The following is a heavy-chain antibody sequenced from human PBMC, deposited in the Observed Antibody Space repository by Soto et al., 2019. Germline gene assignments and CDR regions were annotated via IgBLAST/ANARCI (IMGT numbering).Heavy chain of an antibody. D-gene: IGHD3-3*01. V-gene: IGHV4-61*01. CDR3: ARDFAYFDS. J-gene: IGHJ4*02. Sequence: KPSETLSLTCTVSGGSFKSGSYSWSWIRQPPGKGLEWIGYVYHTGRTSYNPSLKSRVSKSMDTSKNQFSLNLDSVTAADTAVYFCARDFAYFDSWGQGTLVTVSS. CDR2: VYHTGRT. CDR1: GGSFKSGSYS.